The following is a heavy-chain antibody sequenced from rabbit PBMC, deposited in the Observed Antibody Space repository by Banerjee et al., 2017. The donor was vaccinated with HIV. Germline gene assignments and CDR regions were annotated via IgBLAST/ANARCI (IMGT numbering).Heavy chain of an antibody. J-gene: IGHJ4*01. V-gene: IGHV1S40*01. CDR1: GFSFSDKAV. CDR3: ARDLDDVIGWNFAW. Sequence: QSLEESGGDLVKPGASLTLTCTASGFSFSDKAVMCWVRQAPGKGLEWIACINVVTGKALYASWAKGRFTFSRTSSTTVTLQMTSLTVADTATYFCARDLDDVIGWNFAWWGPGTLVTVS. CDR2: INVVTGKA. D-gene: IGHD4-1*01.